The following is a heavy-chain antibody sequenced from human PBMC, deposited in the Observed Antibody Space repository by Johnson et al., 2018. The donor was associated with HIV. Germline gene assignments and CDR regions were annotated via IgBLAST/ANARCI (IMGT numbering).Heavy chain of an antibody. J-gene: IGHJ3*02. V-gene: IGHV3-30-3*01. CDR3: AKEAGALRMIVVGTDAFDI. D-gene: IGHD3-22*01. CDR1: GFTFTDYA. CDR2: ISYDGSNK. Sequence: QVQLVESGGGVVQAGRSLTLSCVGSGFTFTDYAIHWVRQAPGKGLEWVAVISYDGSNKYYADSVKGRFTISRDNSKNTLYLQMNSLRAEDTAVYYCAKEAGALRMIVVGTDAFDIWGQGTMVTVSS.